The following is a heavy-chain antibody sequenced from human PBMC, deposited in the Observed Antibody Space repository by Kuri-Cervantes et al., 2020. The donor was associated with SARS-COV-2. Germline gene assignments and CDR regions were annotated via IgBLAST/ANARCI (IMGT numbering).Heavy chain of an antibody. D-gene: IGHD5-24*01. CDR1: GFTFSSYD. CDR3: GKEGGHNEIDY. V-gene: IGHV3-23*01. J-gene: IGHJ4*02. CDR2: IGSYGVTT. Sequence: ESLKISCAASGFTFSSYDMSWVRQAPGKGLEWVAGIGSYGVTTYYADSVKGRFAVSRDNSKNTLSLQMNSLRAEDTAVYYCGKEGGHNEIDYWGQGTLVTVSS.